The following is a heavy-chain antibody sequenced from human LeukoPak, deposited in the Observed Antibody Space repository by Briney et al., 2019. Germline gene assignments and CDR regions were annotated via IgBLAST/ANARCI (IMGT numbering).Heavy chain of an antibody. V-gene: IGHV4-30-4*01. CDR3: ARADCSGGSCPFDY. CDR2: IYYSGST. CDR1: GGSISSGDYY. J-gene: IGHJ4*02. D-gene: IGHD2-15*01. Sequence: SETLSLTCTVFGGSISSGDYYWSWLRQPPGKGLEWIGYIYYSGSTYYNPSLKSRVTISVDTSKNQFSLKLTSVTAGDTAVYYSARADCSGGSCPFDYWGQGTLVTVSS.